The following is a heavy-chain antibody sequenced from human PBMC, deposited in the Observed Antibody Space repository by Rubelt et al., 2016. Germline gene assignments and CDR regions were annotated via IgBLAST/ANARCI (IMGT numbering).Heavy chain of an antibody. CDR1: GFTFSSYA. CDR3: AKVLCSNYCWYFDL. Sequence: EVQLLESGGGLVQPGGSLRLSCAAYGFTFSSYAMSWGRPAPGTGLEWVSDISGSGGGTSYADSVKGRFTISRDNSKNTLYLQMNRLRAEDTAVYFCAKVLCSNYCWYFDLWGRGTLVTVSS. CDR2: ISGSGGGT. J-gene: IGHJ2*01. V-gene: IGHV3-23*01. D-gene: IGHD4-11*01.